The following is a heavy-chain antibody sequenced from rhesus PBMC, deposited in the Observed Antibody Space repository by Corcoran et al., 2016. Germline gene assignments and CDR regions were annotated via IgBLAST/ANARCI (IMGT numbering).Heavy chain of an antibody. CDR1: GFTFSSYD. V-gene: IGHV3-136*01. J-gene: IGHJ5-1*01. Sequence: EVQLVESGGGLVQPGGSLRLSCAASGFTFSSYDMSWVPQAPGKGLEWVSYISYTGKTRYYADSVKGRVTISRDNAKNSLSLQMSSLRAEDTAVYYCTRGHCSGGVCYASRFDVWGPGVLVTVSS. CDR3: TRGHCSGGVCYASRFDV. CDR2: ISYTGKTR. D-gene: IGHD2-8*01.